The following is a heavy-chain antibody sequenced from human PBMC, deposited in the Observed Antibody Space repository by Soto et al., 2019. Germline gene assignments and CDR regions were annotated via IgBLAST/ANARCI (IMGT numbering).Heavy chain of an antibody. Sequence: QVQLQQWGAGLLKPSETLSLTCAVYGGSFSGYYWSWIRQPPGKGLEWIGEINHSGSTNYNPSLKSRVTISVDTSKNQFSLKLSSVTAADTAVYYCARGRFRYSGSYKTRFDPWGQGTLVTVSS. CDR1: GGSFSGYY. J-gene: IGHJ5*02. V-gene: IGHV4-34*01. D-gene: IGHD1-26*01. CDR3: ARGRFRYSGSYKTRFDP. CDR2: INHSGST.